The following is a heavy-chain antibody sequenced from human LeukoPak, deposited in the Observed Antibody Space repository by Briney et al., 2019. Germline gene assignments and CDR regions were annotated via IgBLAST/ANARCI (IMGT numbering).Heavy chain of an antibody. CDR2: IYTSGST. J-gene: IGHJ5*02. Sequence: SQTLSLTCTVSGGSISSGSYYWSWIRQPAGKGLEWIGRIYTSGSTNYNPSLKSRVTISVDTSKIQFSLKLSSVTAADTAVYYCARSSNYYDSSGYLAGWFDPWGQGTLVTVSS. CDR3: ARSSNYYDSSGYLAGWFDP. V-gene: IGHV4-61*02. CDR1: GGSISSGSYY. D-gene: IGHD3-22*01.